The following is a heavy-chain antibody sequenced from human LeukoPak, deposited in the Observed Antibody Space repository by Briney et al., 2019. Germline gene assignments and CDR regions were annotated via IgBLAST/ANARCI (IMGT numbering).Heavy chain of an antibody. J-gene: IGHJ4*02. CDR1: GFTFSTYA. CDR2: IPYDGSNE. CDR3: ARDPYSSSWRFYFDY. D-gene: IGHD6-13*01. V-gene: IGHV3-30-3*01. Sequence: PGRSLRLSCAASGFTFSTYAMDWVRQAPGKGLEWVAFIPYDGSNEYYADSVKGRFTISRDNSDNTLYLQMNSLRAEDTAVYYCARDPYSSSWRFYFDYWGQGTLVTVSS.